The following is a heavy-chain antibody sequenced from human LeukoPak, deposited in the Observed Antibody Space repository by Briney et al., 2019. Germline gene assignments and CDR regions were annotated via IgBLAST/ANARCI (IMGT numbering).Heavy chain of an antibody. Sequence: ASVKVSCKASGYTFTSYGISWVRQAPGQGLEWMGWISAYNGNTNYAQKLQGRVTMTTDTSTSTAYMELRSLRSGDTAVYYCARGTLYSSGWYNYGMDVWGQGTTVTVSS. V-gene: IGHV1-18*01. CDR3: ARGTLYSSGWYNYGMDV. J-gene: IGHJ6*02. CDR1: GYTFTSYG. CDR2: ISAYNGNT. D-gene: IGHD6-19*01.